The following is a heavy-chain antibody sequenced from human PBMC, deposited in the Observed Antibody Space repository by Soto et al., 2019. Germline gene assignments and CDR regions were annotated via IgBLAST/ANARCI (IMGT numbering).Heavy chain of an antibody. CDR1: GFTFSSYA. Sequence: EVQLLESGGGLVQPGGSLRLSCAASGFTFSSYAMSWVRQAPGKGLEWVSAISGSGSSTYYADSVKGRFTFSRDSPKNTLYLQMNSLRAEDTAVYYCAKEGGWYGFDNWGQGTLVTVSS. J-gene: IGHJ4*02. D-gene: IGHD6-19*01. V-gene: IGHV3-23*01. CDR2: ISGSGSST. CDR3: AKEGGWYGFDN.